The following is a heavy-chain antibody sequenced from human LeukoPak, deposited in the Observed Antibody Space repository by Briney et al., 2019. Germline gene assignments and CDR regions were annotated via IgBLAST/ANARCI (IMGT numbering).Heavy chain of an antibody. CDR3: ARLIQFFEY. Sequence: NPGGSLRLSCAASGFTFSDFYISWIRQAPGKGLEWVSYISSSGSIIYYADSVKGRFTISRDNTKNSLYLQMNSLRAEDTAVYYCARLIQFFEYWGQGTLVTVSS. V-gene: IGHV3-11*01. CDR1: GFTFSDFY. J-gene: IGHJ4*02. CDR2: ISSSGSII.